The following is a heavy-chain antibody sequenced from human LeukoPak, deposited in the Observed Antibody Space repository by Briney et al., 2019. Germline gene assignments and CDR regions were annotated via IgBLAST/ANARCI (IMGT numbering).Heavy chain of an antibody. J-gene: IGHJ1*01. Sequence: GGSLRLSCAASGFTFSSYAMSWVSQAPGKGLEWVSTITYSGGSTYYADSVKGRFTISRDKSKNTLSLQMNSLRAEDTAVYYCAQQVGYCSSGSCYFTYWGQGTLVTVSS. CDR2: ITYSGGST. CDR1: GFTFSSYA. V-gene: IGHV3-23*01. D-gene: IGHD2-15*01. CDR3: AQQVGYCSSGSCYFTY.